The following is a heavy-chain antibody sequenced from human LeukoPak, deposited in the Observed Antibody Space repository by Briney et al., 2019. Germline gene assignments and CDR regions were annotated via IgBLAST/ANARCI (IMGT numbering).Heavy chain of an antibody. CDR1: GGSISSYY. Sequence: SETLSLTCTVSGGSISSYYWSWIRQPPGKGLEWIGYIYYSGSTNYNPYLKSRVTISVDTSKNQFSLKLSSVTAADTAVYYCARGTVRGVRYGAIDYWGQGTLVTVSS. D-gene: IGHD3-10*01. CDR3: ARGTVRGVRYGAIDY. CDR2: IYYSGST. J-gene: IGHJ4*02. V-gene: IGHV4-59*01.